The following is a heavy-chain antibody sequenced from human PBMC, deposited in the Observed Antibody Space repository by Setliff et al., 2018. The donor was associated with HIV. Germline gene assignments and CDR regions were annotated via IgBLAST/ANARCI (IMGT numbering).Heavy chain of an antibody. CDR3: ARPSSGIGGGANFDS. J-gene: IGHJ4*02. Sequence: PSETLSLTCSVTGASTSDNIYYWGWIRHSPGKGLEWIASAHYSGAIFYNPSLKSRVTMSVDTSGSRFSLKLTSVTAADTAVYYCARPSSGIGGGANFDSWGRGTLVTVSS. CDR2: AHYSGAI. D-gene: IGHD3-3*01. V-gene: IGHV4-39*02. CDR1: GASTSDNIYY.